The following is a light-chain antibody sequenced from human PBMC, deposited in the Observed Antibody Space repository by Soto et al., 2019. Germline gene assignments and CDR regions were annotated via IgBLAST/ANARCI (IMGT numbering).Light chain of an antibody. CDR2: DVS. CDR3: YSYAGSSYV. V-gene: IGLV2-11*01. J-gene: IGLJ1*01. Sequence: QSVLTQPRSVSGSPGQSITIYCTGTSSDVGGYDYVSWYQQHPDKAPKLMIYDVSKRPSGVPDRFSGSKSGNTESLTISGLQAEDEADYYCYSYAGSSYVFGTGTKVTVL. CDR1: SSDVGGYDY.